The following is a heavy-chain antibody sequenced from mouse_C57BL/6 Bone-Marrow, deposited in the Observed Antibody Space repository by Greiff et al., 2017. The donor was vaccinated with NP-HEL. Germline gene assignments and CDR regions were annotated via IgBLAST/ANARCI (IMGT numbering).Heavy chain of an antibody. CDR3: ARSDWYYFDY. V-gene: IGHV1-63*01. CDR2: IYPGGGYT. J-gene: IGHJ2*01. Sequence: VQLHQSGAELVRPGTSVKMSCKASGYTFTNYWIGWAKQRPGHGLEWIGDIYPGGGYTNYNEKFKGKATLTADKSSSTAYMQFSSLTSEDSAIYYCARSDWYYFDYWGQGTTLTVSS. D-gene: IGHD4-1*01. CDR1: GYTFTNYW.